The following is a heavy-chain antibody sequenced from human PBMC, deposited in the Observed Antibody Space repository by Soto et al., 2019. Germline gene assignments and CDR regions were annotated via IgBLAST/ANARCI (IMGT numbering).Heavy chain of an antibody. J-gene: IGHJ4*01. CDR1: GFTLRSYA. CDR3: ARGSGLHCDDGCYSRVFVS. Sequence: GGSLRLSCEVSGFTLRSYAMTWVRHAPGRGLEWVSLVGDTNTNTYYAASVKGRFTMSRVNSANTVSMQMNSLTAEDTAIYYFARGSGLHCDDGCYSRVFVSWGHGILVTVSS. D-gene: IGHD2-21*02. V-gene: IGHV3-23*01. CDR2: VGDTNTNT.